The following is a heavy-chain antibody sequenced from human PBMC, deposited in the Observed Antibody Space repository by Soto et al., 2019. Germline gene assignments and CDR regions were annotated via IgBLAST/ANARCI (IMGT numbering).Heavy chain of an antibody. CDR1: GASISDNNW. J-gene: IGHJ5*02. D-gene: IGHD6-6*01. Sequence: SETLSLTCSVSGASISDNNWWSWVRQPPGKGLEWIVEIFHSGTTNYNSSLKSRVTILVDKSKNQFSLTLSSVTAADSAMYFCAKYPRRASSSSNWFDPWGPGTLVTVSS. V-gene: IGHV4-4*02. CDR3: AKYPRRASSSSNWFDP. CDR2: IFHSGTT.